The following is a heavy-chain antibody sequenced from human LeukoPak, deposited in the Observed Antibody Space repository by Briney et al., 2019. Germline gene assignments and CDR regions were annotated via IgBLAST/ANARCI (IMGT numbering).Heavy chain of an antibody. CDR3: ARLSAARLFDY. D-gene: IGHD6-13*01. J-gene: IGHJ4*02. CDR2: IYHSGRT. CDR1: GGSISSSSYY. Sequence: SETLSLTFTVSGGSISSSSYYWGWIRQPPGKGLEWIGNIYHSGRTYDNPSLKSRVTISVDTSKNQFSLKLSSVTAADTAMYYCARLSAARLFDYWGQGTLVTVSS. V-gene: IGHV4-39*01.